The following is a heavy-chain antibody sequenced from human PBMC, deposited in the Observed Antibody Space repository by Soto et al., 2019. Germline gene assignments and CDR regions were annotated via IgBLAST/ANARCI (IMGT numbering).Heavy chain of an antibody. CDR1: GYTFTSYY. D-gene: IGHD2-15*01. CDR2: INPSGGST. V-gene: IGHV1-46*03. Sequence: QVQLVQSGAEVKKPGASVKVSCKASGYTFTSYYMHWVRQVPGQGLEWMGIINPSGGSTSYAQKFRGRVTMTRDTSTSTVYMELSSVRSEDTAVYYCARVYCSGGSCYSVDYWGQGTLVTVSS. J-gene: IGHJ4*02. CDR3: ARVYCSGGSCYSVDY.